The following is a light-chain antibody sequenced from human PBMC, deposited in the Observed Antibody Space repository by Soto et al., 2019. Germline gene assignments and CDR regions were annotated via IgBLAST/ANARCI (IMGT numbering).Light chain of an antibody. V-gene: IGKV3-20*01. CDR3: QQYGSSPLT. CDR1: QSVSSSY. CDR2: GAS. Sequence: DIVLTQSPGTLSLSPGVRATLSCRASQSVSSSYLAWYQQNSGQAPRLLIYGASSRATGIPDRFSGSGSGTDLTLTISRLAPEDFAVYYFQQYGSSPLTFSQGTRLEIK. J-gene: IGKJ5*01.